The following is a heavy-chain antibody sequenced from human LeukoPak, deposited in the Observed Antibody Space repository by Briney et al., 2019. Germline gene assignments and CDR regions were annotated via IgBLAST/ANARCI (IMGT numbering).Heavy chain of an antibody. D-gene: IGHD2-21*01. V-gene: IGHV3-13*01. CDR3: VRGGDPYAFDI. CDR1: GFTFSTYD. Sequence: GGTLRLSCAASGFTFSTYDMHWVRQATGKGLEWVSGIDKGGATYYSGSVTGPFSMSRENSQKSLYLQMNSLRAGDTAVYYCVRGGDPYAFDICGQGTMVTVSS. J-gene: IGHJ3*02. CDR2: IDKGGAT.